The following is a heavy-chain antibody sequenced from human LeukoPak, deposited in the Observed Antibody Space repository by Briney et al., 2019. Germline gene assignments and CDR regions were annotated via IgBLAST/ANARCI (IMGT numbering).Heavy chain of an antibody. D-gene: IGHD3-3*01. CDR2: ISSSSSYI. CDR1: GFTFSSYS. Sequence: GGSLRLTCAASGFTFSSYSMNWVRQAPGKGLEWVSSISSSSSYIYYADSVKGRFTISRDNAKNSLYLQMNSLRAEDTAVYYCARGRYDFWSGYYTGSYYMDVWGKGTTATVSS. V-gene: IGHV3-21*01. CDR3: ARGRYDFWSGYYTGSYYMDV. J-gene: IGHJ6*03.